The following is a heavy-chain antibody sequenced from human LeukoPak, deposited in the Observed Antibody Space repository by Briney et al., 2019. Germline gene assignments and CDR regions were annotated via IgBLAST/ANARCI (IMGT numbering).Heavy chain of an antibody. V-gene: IGHV1-18*01. D-gene: IGHD3-10*01. CDR2: ISAYNGNT. CDR1: GYTFTSYG. J-gene: IGHJ2*01. CDR3: ARDTYYYGSGTYAWYLDL. Sequence: ASVKVSRKASGYTFTSYGISWVRQAPGQGLEWMGWISAYNGNTNYAQKLQGRVTMTTDTSTSTAYMELRSLRSDDTAVYYCARDTYYYGSGTYAWYLDLWGRGTLVTVSS.